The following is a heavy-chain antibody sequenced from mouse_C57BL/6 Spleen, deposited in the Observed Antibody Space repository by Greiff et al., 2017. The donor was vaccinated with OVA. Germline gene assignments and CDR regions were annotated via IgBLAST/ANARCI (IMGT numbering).Heavy chain of an antibody. J-gene: IGHJ3*01. CDR1: GFSLTSYG. CDR3: AISDSSGCGFAY. V-gene: IGHV2-9*01. Sequence: VQLQESGPGLVAPSQCLSITCTVSGFSLTSYGVDWVRQPPGKGLEWLGVIWPGGSTNYYSALMSNLSISKDNSKSQVFLKMNSLQTDDTAMYYCAISDSSGCGFAYWGQGTLVTVSA. D-gene: IGHD3-2*02. CDR2: IWPGGST.